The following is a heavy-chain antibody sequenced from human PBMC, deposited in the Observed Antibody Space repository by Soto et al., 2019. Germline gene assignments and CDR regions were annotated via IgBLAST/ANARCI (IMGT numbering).Heavy chain of an antibody. CDR1: GGSVGGYY. Sequence: SETLSLTCAVYGGSVGGYYWSWVRQPPGKGLEWIGEINHSGSITYAPSLKSRVTMSVDTSKNQFSLRLNSVTAADTAVYYCARQALNLPCRGGHCYWFAPWGQGTLVTVSS. D-gene: IGHD2-15*01. CDR3: ARQALNLPCRGGHCYWFAP. V-gene: IGHV4-34*01. CDR2: INHSGSI. J-gene: IGHJ5*02.